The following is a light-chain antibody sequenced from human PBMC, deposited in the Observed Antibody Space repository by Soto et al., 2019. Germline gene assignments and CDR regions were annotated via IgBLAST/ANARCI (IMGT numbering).Light chain of an antibody. V-gene: IGKV1-5*03. CDR2: KAS. CDR1: QSVDTC. CDR3: QQFYRYPWT. Sequence: DIPMTQSHSTLSASVGDRVTISCRASQSVDTCLAWYQQKPGKAPHLLIYKASSLETGVPSRFSGSGSVTEFTLTISSLQPDDFATYYCQQFYRYPWTFGQGTKVEIK. J-gene: IGKJ1*01.